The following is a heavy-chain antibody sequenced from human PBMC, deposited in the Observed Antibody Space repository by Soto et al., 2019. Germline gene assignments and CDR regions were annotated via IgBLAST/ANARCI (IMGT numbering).Heavy chain of an antibody. V-gene: IGHV4-31*03. CDR2: IYYSGST. D-gene: IGHD4-17*01. Sequence: PSETLSLTCTVSGGSISSGGYYWSWIRQHPGKGLEWIGYIYYSGSTYYNPSLKSRVTISVDTSKNQFSLKLSSVTAADTAVYYCARDGDYGGNSDYYYGMDVWGQGTTVTVSS. CDR3: ARDGDYGGNSDYYYGMDV. CDR1: GGSISSGGYY. J-gene: IGHJ6*02.